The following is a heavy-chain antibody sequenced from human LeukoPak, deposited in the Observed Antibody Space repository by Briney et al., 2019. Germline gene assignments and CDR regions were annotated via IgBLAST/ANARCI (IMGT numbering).Heavy chain of an antibody. D-gene: IGHD2-2*01. CDR2: ISSSGDGT. V-gene: IGHV3-23*01. Sequence: TGGSLRLSCAASGFTFSSYAMSWVRQAPGKGLEWVSAISSSGDGTYYADSVKGRFTISRDNSKNTLYLQMNSLRAEDTAVYYCAKGNVVVPDGGYFQHWGQGTLVTVSS. CDR3: AKGNVVVPDGGYFQH. CDR1: GFTFSSYA. J-gene: IGHJ1*01.